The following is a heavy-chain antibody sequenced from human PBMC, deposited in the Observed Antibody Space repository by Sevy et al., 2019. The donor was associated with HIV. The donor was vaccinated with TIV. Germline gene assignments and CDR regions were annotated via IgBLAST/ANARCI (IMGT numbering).Heavy chain of an antibody. D-gene: IGHD3-10*01. CDR1: GFTFSSYG. Sequence: GGSLRLSCAASGFTFSSYGMHWVRQAPGKGLEWVAVIWYDGSNKYYADSVKGRFTISRDNSKNTLYPQMNSLRAEDTAVYYCARDFYGSGSYYNVASDYWGQGTLVTVSS. CDR3: ARDFYGSGSYYNVASDY. CDR2: IWYDGSNK. V-gene: IGHV3-33*01. J-gene: IGHJ4*02.